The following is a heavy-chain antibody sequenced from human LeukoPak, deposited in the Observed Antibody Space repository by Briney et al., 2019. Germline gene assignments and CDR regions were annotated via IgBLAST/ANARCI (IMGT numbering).Heavy chain of an antibody. V-gene: IGHV1-18*01. CDR2: ISAYNGNT. CDR3: ARDAPLVDIVAKFRVGGDLYAFDI. J-gene: IGHJ3*02. Sequence: ASVKVSCKASGYTFTSYGISWVRQAPGQGLEWMGWISAYNGNTNYAQKLQGRVTMTTDTSTSTAYMELRSLRSDDTAVYYCARDAPLVDIVAKFRVGGDLYAFDIWGQGTMVTVSS. CDR1: GYTFTSYG. D-gene: IGHD5-12*01.